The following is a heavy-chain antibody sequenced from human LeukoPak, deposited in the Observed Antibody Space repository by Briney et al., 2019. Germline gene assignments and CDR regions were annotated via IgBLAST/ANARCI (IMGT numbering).Heavy chain of an antibody. J-gene: IGHJ4*02. D-gene: IGHD1-7*01. Sequence: PGGSVRLSCAASGFTFSSNAMSWVRQAPGKGLEWVSAISTGGGSTYYADPVKGRFTISRDNAKNTLYLQMSRLRVEDTAVYYCARVTSLTGTIFDSWGQGTLVTVSS. CDR3: ARVTSLTGTIFDS. CDR1: GFTFSSNA. CDR2: ISTGGGST. V-gene: IGHV3-23*01.